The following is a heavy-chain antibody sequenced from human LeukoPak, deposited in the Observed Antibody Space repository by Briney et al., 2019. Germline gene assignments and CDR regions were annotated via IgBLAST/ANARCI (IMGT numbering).Heavy chain of an antibody. V-gene: IGHV3-49*04. CDR1: GFTFSNAW. Sequence: PGGSLRLSCAASGFTFSNAWMSWVRQAPGKGLEWVGFIRVNTYGGTTEYAASVRGRFTISRDDSKSIAYLEMNSLEIEDTAVYYCTRDSSFQRLSFDYWGQGTRVTVSS. CDR2: IRVNTYGGTT. CDR3: TRDSSFQRLSFDY. J-gene: IGHJ4*02. D-gene: IGHD3-16*02.